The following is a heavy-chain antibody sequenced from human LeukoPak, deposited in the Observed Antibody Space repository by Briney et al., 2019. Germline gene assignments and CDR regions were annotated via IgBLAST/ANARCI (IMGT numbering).Heavy chain of an antibody. CDR2: IWYDGSNK. CDR1: GFTFSSYG. D-gene: IGHD4-17*01. J-gene: IGHJ4*02. V-gene: IGHV3-33*01. Sequence: GGSLRLSCAASGFTFSSYGMHWVRQAPGKGLEWVAVIWYDGSNKYYADSVKGRFTISRDNSKNTLYLQMDSLRAEDTAVYYCAREGDGDYFDYWGQGTLVTVSS. CDR3: AREGDGDYFDY.